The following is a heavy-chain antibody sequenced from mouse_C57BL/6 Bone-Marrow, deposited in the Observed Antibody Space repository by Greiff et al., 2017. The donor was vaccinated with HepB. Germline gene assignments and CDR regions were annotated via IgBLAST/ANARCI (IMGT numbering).Heavy chain of an antibody. J-gene: IGHJ3*01. CDR1: GFTFSSYA. CDR2: ISDGGSYT. D-gene: IGHD2-12*01. Sequence: EVKLQESGGGLVKPGGSLKLSCAASGFTFSSYAMSWVRQTPEKRLEWVATISDGGSYTYYPDNVKGRFTISRDNAKNNLYLQMSHLKSEDTAMYYCASLRRAWFAYWGQGTLVTVSA. V-gene: IGHV5-4*03. CDR3: ASLRRAWFAY.